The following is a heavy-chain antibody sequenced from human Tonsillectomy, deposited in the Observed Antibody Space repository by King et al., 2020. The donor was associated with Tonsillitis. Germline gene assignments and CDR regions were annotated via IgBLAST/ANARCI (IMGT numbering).Heavy chain of an antibody. D-gene: IGHD6-6*01. Sequence: QLVQSGPEVKKPGASLKVACKPSGYTFINYGIAWVRQVPGQGLEWMGWISPYNDNTNYGQKFQGRVTMTTDTSTSTVNLELRSLRSDDTAIYYCARVFEYSSSHGFDFWGQGTLVSVSS. CDR1: GYTFINYG. J-gene: IGHJ4*02. V-gene: IGHV1-18*01. CDR2: ISPYNDNT. CDR3: ARVFEYSSSHGFDF.